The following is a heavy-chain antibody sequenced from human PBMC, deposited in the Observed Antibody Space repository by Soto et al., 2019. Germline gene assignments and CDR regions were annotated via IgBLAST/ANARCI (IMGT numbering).Heavy chain of an antibody. Sequence: QVQLVESGGGVVQPGRSLRLSCAASGFTFSNYGMHWVRQTPGKGLEWVAVISYDGGNKYYADSVKGRFTISRDSSKNTLYLHMNSLRTEDMAVYYCAKDYGDYGLTYYFDYWGQGTLVTVSS. V-gene: IGHV3-30*18. CDR2: ISYDGGNK. D-gene: IGHD4-17*01. CDR1: GFTFSNYG. J-gene: IGHJ4*02. CDR3: AKDYGDYGLTYYFDY.